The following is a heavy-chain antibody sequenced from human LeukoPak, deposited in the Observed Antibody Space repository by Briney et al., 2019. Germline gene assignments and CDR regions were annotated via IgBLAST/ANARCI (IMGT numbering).Heavy chain of an antibody. D-gene: IGHD3-22*01. CDR1: GGSISSSNW. V-gene: IGHV4-4*02. J-gene: IGHJ3*02. CDR3: AVLTSYYYDSSGYNAFDI. CDR2: ISPGGST. Sequence: SGTLSLTCAVSGGSISSSNWWSWVRQPPGKGLEWIGEISPGGSTNYNPSLKSRVTISVDKSKNQLSLKLSSVTAADTAVYYCAVLTSYYYDSSGYNAFDIWGQGTMVIVSS.